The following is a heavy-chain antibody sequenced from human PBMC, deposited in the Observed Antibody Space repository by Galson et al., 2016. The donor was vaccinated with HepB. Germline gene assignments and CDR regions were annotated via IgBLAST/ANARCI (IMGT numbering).Heavy chain of an antibody. CDR1: GYSFTNYW. CDR2: IYPGDSDP. Sequence: QSGAEVKMPGESLRISCKGSGYSFTNYWIAWVRQMPGKGLEWMGIIYPGDSDPRYSPSFQGQVTISADKSIRTAYLQWNSLKASDTAMYYCARSGDYGDHGTDLDYWGQGTLFKVSS. V-gene: IGHV5-51*01. D-gene: IGHD4-17*01. J-gene: IGHJ4*02. CDR3: ARSGDYGDHGTDLDY.